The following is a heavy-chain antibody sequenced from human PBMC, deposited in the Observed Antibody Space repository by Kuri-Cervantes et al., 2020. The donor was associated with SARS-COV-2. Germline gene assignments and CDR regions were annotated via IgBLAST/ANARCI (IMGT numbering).Heavy chain of an antibody. J-gene: IGHJ6*03. D-gene: IGHD2-2*02. CDR1: GFTFGDYA. V-gene: IGHV3-49*04. CDR3: TRALLYHYYYYYMDV. Sequence: GESLKISCTASGFTFGDYAMSWVRQAPGKGLEWVGFIRSKAYGGTTEYAASVKGRFTISRDDSKSIAYLQMNSLKTEDTAVYYCTRALLYHYYYYYMDVWGKGTTVTVSS. CDR2: IRSKAYGGTT.